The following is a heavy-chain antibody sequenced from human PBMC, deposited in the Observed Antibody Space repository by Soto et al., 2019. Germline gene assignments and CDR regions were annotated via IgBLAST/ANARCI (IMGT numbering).Heavy chain of an antibody. J-gene: IGHJ5*02. CDR2: IFYSGNT. Sequence: PSETLSLTCTVSGGSISSNNYYWGWIRQPPGKGLEWIGSIFYSGNTYYNPSFKSRVTISVDTSKNQFSLKLNSVTAADTAVYYCARRADVIPFGPRSHWFDPWGQGNLVTVSS. D-gene: IGHD3-16*01. CDR1: GGSISSNNYY. CDR3: ARRADVIPFGPRSHWFDP. V-gene: IGHV4-39*01.